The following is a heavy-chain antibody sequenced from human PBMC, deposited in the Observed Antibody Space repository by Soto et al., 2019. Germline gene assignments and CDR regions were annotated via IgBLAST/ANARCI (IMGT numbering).Heavy chain of an antibody. CDR1: GFIFSGSA. V-gene: IGHV3-73*01. CDR2: IRSRANNFAT. CDR3: ARGQGAAIEDYYYHGMDV. Sequence: GGSLRLSCAASGFIFSGSAIHWVRQASGKWLEWVGRIRSRANNFATSSAASVKGRFTFSRDDSKNTAYLQMNTLKPEDTAVYYCARGQGAAIEDYYYHGMDVWGQGTTVTVSS. J-gene: IGHJ6*02. D-gene: IGHD2-2*02.